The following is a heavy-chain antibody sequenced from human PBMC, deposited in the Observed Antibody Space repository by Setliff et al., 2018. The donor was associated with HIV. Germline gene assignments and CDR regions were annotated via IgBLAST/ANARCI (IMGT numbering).Heavy chain of an antibody. Sequence: GGSLRLSCAASGFSFSNYAMSWVRQAPGKGLEWVSSISGSGNSAYYADSVKGRFTISRDNSKDTLYLQMNSLRAEDTAVYYCAEVRLPYWGQGTLVTVSS. CDR1: GFSFSNYA. D-gene: IGHD3-10*01. CDR3: AEVRLPY. J-gene: IGHJ4*02. CDR2: ISGSGNSA. V-gene: IGHV3-23*01.